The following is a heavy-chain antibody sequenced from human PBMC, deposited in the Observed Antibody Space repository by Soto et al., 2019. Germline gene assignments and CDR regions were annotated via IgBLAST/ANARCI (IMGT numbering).Heavy chain of an antibody. CDR3: ARGVGYYDSSGYLDY. D-gene: IGHD3-22*01. J-gene: IGHJ4*02. CDR1: GFTFSSYW. CDR2: INSDGSST. V-gene: IGHV3-74*01. Sequence: VGSLRLSCAASGFTFSSYWMHWVRQAPGKGLVWVSSINSDGSSTSYADSVKGRFTISRDNAKNTLYLQMNSLRAEDTAVYYCARGVGYYDSSGYLDYWGQGTLVTVSS.